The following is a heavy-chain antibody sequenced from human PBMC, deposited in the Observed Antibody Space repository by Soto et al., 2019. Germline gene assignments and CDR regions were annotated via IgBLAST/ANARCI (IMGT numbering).Heavy chain of an antibody. CDR1: GGSFSGYY. D-gene: IGHD3-10*01. V-gene: IGHV4-34*01. J-gene: IGHJ5*02. CDR2: INHSGST. CDR3: ARRNYYGSGSYHH. Sequence: QVQLQQWGAGLLKPSETLSLTCAVYGGSFSGYYWSWIRQPPGKGLEWIGEINHSGSTNYNPSLKRRVTISVDTSKNQFSLKLSSVTAADTAVYYCARRNYYGSGSYHHWGQGTLVTVSS.